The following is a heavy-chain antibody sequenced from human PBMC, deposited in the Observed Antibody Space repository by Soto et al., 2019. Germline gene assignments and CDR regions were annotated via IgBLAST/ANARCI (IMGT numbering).Heavy chain of an antibody. V-gene: IGHV3-21*01. CDR3: ARSCSSTSCYEVDV. J-gene: IGHJ6*02. CDR1: GFTFSSYS. Sequence: EVQLVESGGGLVKPGGSLRLSCAASGFTFSSYSMNWVRQAPGKGLEWVSSISSSSSYIYYADSVKGRFTISRDNAKNSLYQQMNSLRAEDTAVYYCARSCSSTSCYEVDVWGQGTTVTVSS. D-gene: IGHD2-2*01. CDR2: ISSSSSYI.